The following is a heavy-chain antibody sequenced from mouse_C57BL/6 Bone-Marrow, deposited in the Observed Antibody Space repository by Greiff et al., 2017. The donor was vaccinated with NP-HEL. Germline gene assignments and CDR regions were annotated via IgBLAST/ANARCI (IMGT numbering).Heavy chain of an antibody. CDR3: ARSIYYDYDTSYFDY. V-gene: IGHV1-76*01. CDR2: IYPGSGNT. D-gene: IGHD2-4*01. CDR1: GYTFTDYY. Sequence: QVQLKQSGAELVRPGASVKLSCKASGYTFTDYYINWVKQRPGQGLEWIARIYPGSGNTYYNEKFKGKATLTAEKSSSTAYMQLSSLTSEDSAVYFCARSIYYDYDTSYFDYWGQGTTLTVSS. J-gene: IGHJ2*01.